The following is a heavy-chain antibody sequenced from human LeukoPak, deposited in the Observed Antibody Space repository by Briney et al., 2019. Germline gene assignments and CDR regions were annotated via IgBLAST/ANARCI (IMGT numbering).Heavy chain of an antibody. V-gene: IGHV4-34*01. D-gene: IGHD3-10*01. CDR2: INHSGST. Sequence: SETLSLTCAVYGGSFSGYYWSWIRQPPGKGLEWIGEINHSGSTNYNPSLKSRVTISVDTSKNQFSLKLGSVTAADTAVYYCARGGRHTGSFAYWSQGTLVTVSS. CDR3: ARGGRHTGSFAY. J-gene: IGHJ4*02. CDR1: GGSFSGYY.